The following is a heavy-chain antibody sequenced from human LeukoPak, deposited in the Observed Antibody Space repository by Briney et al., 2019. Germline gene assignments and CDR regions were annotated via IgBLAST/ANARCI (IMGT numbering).Heavy chain of an antibody. CDR3: ARAVTYYYDSSGSFDI. CDR2: IIPIFGTA. Sequence: SVKVSCKASGGTFSSYAISWVRQAPGQGLEWMGGIIPIFGTASYAQKFQGRVTITADKSTSTAYMELSSLRSEDTAVYYCARAVTYYYDSSGSFDIWGQGTMVTVSS. J-gene: IGHJ3*02. CDR1: GGTFSSYA. D-gene: IGHD3-22*01. V-gene: IGHV1-69*06.